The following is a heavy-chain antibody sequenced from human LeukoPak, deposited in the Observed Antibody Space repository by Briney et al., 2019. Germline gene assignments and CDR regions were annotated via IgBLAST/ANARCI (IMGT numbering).Heavy chain of an antibody. Sequence: GGSLRLSCAASGFTFSSYAMSWVRQAPGKGLEGVSAISGRGGSTYYADSVKGRFTISRDNSKNTLYLQMNSLRAEDTAVYYCAKDRGYGVSYWYFDLWGRGTLVTVSS. CDR1: GFTFSSYA. CDR3: AKDRGYGVSYWYFDL. J-gene: IGHJ2*01. D-gene: IGHD5-12*01. V-gene: IGHV3-23*01. CDR2: ISGRGGST.